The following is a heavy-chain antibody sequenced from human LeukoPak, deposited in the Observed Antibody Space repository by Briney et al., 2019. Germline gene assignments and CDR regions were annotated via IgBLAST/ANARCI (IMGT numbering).Heavy chain of an antibody. J-gene: IGHJ4*02. CDR1: GGSFSGYY. CDR3: ARDSSLVVIAVSQGDFDY. Sequence: ETLSLTCAVYGGSFSGYYRSWIRQPLGKGLEWIGEINHSENTDYNPSLKSRVTISVDTSKNQFSLKLNSVTAADTAVYYCARDSSLVVIAVSQGDFDYWGQGTLVTVSS. V-gene: IGHV4-34*01. D-gene: IGHD2-21*01. CDR2: INHSENT.